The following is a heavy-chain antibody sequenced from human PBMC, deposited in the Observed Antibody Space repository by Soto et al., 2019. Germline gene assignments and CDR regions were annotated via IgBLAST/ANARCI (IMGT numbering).Heavy chain of an antibody. CDR1: GFTFSSYA. Sequence: GGSLRLSCAASGFTFSSYAMHWVRQAPGKGLEWVAVISYDGSNKYYADSVKGRFTISRDNSKNTLYLQMNSLGAEDTAVYYCARSETGIRYYYYYGMDVWGQGTTVTV. CDR3: ARSETGIRYYYYYGMDV. J-gene: IGHJ6*02. V-gene: IGHV3-30-3*01. D-gene: IGHD7-27*01. CDR2: ISYDGSNK.